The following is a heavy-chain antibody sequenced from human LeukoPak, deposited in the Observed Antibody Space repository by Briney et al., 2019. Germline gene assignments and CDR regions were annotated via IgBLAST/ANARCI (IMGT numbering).Heavy chain of an antibody. V-gene: IGHV3-9*01. CDR2: ISWNSGSI. J-gene: IGHJ5*02. CDR1: GFTFDDYA. CDR3: ARVAERSGWFDP. Sequence: GGSLRLSCAASGFTFDDYAMHWVRQAPGKGLEWVSGISWNSGSIGYADSVKGRFTISRDNAKNSLYLQMNSLRAEDTAVYYCARVAERSGWFDPWGQGTLVTVSS.